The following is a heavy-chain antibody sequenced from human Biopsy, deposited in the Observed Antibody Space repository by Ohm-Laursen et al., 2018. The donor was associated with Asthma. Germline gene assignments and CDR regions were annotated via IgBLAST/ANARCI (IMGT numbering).Heavy chain of an antibody. CDR1: GFSFRHYG. J-gene: IGHJ4*02. V-gene: IGHV3-30*18. CDR3: AKEVFPGWELRRGPDS. Sequence: SLRLSCTAFGFSFRHYGMHWVRQAPGKGLDWVAVISFDGTNRNYTDSVKGRFTISRDNSRNTLHLEMNSLRAEDTAVYFCAKEVFPGWELRRGPDSWGQGTLVTVSS. CDR2: ISFDGTNR. D-gene: IGHD1-26*01.